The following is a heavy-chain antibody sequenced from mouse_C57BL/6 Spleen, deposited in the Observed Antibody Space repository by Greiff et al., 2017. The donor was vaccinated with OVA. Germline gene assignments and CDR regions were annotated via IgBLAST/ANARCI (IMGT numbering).Heavy chain of an antibody. CDR2: INPSTGGT. V-gene: IGHV1-42*01. CDR3: ASGIRKRSNYGMDD. CDR1: GYSFTGYY. Sequence: VQLKESGPELVKPGASVKISCKASGYSFTGYYMNWVKQSPEKSLEWIGEINPSTGGTTYNQKFKAKATLTVDKSSSTAYMQLKSLTSEDSAVYYCASGIRKRSNYGMDDWGQGTSVTVSS. D-gene: IGHD4-1*01. J-gene: IGHJ4*01.